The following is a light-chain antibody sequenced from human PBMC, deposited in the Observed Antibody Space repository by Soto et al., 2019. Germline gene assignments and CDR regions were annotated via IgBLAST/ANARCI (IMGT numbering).Light chain of an antibody. CDR1: NTVPSTY. J-gene: IGKJ1*01. CDR3: QQCATSPWT. CDR2: ATS. Sequence: EIVLTQSPGSLSLSPGERATLSRRASNTVPSTYLAWYQHKPGQAPRVLIYATSNRAAGIPDRFSGSGSGTDFTLTISRLDPEDFALYFCQQCATSPWTFGQGTKVEIK. V-gene: IGKV3-20*01.